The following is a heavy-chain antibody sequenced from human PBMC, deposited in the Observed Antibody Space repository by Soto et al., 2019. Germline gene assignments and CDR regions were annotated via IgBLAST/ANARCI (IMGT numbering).Heavy chain of an antibody. CDR2: IIPILGIA. J-gene: IGHJ6*02. CDR1: GGTFSSYT. D-gene: IGHD3-9*01. Sequence: ASVKVSCKASGGTFSSYTISWVRQAPGQGLEWMGRIIPILGIANYAQKFQGRVTITADKSTSTAYMELSSLRSEDTAVYYCARGSVLRYFDWLLADYYYYGMDVWG. CDR3: ARGSVLRYFDWLLADYYYYGMDV. V-gene: IGHV1-69*02.